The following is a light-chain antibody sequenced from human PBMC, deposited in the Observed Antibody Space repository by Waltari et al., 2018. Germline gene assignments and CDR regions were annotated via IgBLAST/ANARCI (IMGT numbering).Light chain of an antibody. V-gene: IGLV2-14*01. CDR2: EVS. J-gene: IGLJ1*01. Sequence: QSALTQPASVSGSPGQSITISCTGTSSDAGGYNYVSWYQQHPGKAPKLMIYEVSNRPSGVSNRFSGSKSGNTASLTISGLQAEDEADYYCSSYTSSNTLYVFGTGTKVTVL. CDR3: SSYTSSNTLYV. CDR1: SSDAGGYNY.